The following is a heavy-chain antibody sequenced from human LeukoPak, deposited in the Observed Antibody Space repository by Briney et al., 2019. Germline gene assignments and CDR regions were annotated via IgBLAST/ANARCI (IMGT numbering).Heavy chain of an antibody. D-gene: IGHD5-18*01. Sequence: ASVKVSCKASGYTFTGYYIHWVRQAPGQGLEWMGWINPNSGGTNYAQRFQGRVTMTRDTSFSTAYMELSRLRSDDTAFYYCARDSGYNYGYSFDYWGQGTLVTVSS. CDR2: INPNSGGT. V-gene: IGHV1-2*02. J-gene: IGHJ4*02. CDR3: ARDSGYNYGYSFDY. CDR1: GYTFTGYY.